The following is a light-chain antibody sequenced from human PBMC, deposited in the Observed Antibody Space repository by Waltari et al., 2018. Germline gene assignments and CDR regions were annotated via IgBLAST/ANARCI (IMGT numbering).Light chain of an antibody. CDR3: QQYNNSPYS. CDR1: QHINNY. Sequence: DIQMTQSPSSLSASVGDRVRITCRASQHINNYLSWYQQKPGKAPKPLIYSASSLETGVPSRFSGSRSGTDYTLTISSLQPEDIATYYCQQYNNSPYSFGQGTKVEIK. CDR2: SAS. J-gene: IGKJ2*03. V-gene: IGKV1-33*01.